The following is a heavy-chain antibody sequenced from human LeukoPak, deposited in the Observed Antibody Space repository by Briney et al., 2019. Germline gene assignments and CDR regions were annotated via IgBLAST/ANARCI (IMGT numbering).Heavy chain of an antibody. CDR1: GGSISSFY. Sequence: SETLSLTCTVSGGSISSFYWSWIRQPPGKGLEWMGYIYYSGSTNYNPSLKSRVTISVETSKNEFSLKLRSVTAADTAVYYCARVTGYRIEDYFDYWGQGTLVTVSS. V-gene: IGHV4-59*01. D-gene: IGHD6-13*01. CDR2: IYYSGST. CDR3: ARVTGYRIEDYFDY. J-gene: IGHJ4*02.